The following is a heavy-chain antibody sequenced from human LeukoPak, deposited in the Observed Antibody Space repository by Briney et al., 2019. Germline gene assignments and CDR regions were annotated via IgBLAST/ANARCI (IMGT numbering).Heavy chain of an antibody. CDR2: ISYDGSNK. V-gene: IGHV3-30*04. D-gene: IGHD5-24*01. Sequence: GGSLRLSCAASGFTFSNYAMHWVRQAPGKGLEWVAVISYDGSNKYYADSVKGRFTTSRDNSKNTLYLQMNSLRAEDTAVYYCARSRWMATISGPFDYWGQGTLVTVSS. CDR1: GFTFSNYA. CDR3: ARSRWMATISGPFDY. J-gene: IGHJ4*02.